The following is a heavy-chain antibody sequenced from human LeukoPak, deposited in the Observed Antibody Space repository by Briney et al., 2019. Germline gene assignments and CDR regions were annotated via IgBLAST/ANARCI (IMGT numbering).Heavy chain of an antibody. Sequence: GGSLRLSCAASGFTFSSYSMNWVRQAPGKGLEWVSSISSSSSYIYYADSVKGRFTISRDNAKNSLYLQMNSLRAEDTAVYYCAREGDLAGQWELRGGDAFDIWGQGTMVTVSS. CDR2: ISSSSSYI. D-gene: IGHD1-26*01. V-gene: IGHV3-21*01. CDR1: GFTFSSYS. J-gene: IGHJ3*02. CDR3: AREGDLAGQWELRGGDAFDI.